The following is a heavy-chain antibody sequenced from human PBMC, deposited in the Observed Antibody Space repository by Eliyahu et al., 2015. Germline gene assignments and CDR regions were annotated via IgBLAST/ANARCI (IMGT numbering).Heavy chain of an antibody. CDR2: ISGSGGST. CDR3: AKDEIVGATTISVVDY. CDR1: GFTFSSYA. V-gene: IGHV3-23*01. D-gene: IGHD1-26*01. J-gene: IGHJ4*02. Sequence: EVQLLESGGGLVQPGGSLRLSCAASGFTFSSYAMRWVRQAPGKGXEWVSAISGSGGSTYYADSVKGRFTISRDNSKNTLYLQMNSLRAEDTAVYYCAKDEIVGATTISVVDYWGQGTLVTVSS.